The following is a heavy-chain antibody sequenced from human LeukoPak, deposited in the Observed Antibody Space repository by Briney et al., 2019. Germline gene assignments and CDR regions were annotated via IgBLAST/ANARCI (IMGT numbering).Heavy chain of an antibody. Sequence: PGGSLRLSCPASGFTFSSYGMHWVRQAPGKGLEWVAVIWYDGSNKYYADSVKGRFTISRDNSKNTLYLQMNSLRAEDTAVYYCARVATVTTPDFDYWGQGTLVTVSS. CDR1: GFTFSSYG. D-gene: IGHD4-17*01. CDR3: ARVATVTTPDFDY. CDR2: IWYDGSNK. V-gene: IGHV3-33*01. J-gene: IGHJ4*02.